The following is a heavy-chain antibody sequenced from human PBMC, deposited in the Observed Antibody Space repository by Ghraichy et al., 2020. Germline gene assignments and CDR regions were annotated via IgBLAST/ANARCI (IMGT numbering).Heavy chain of an antibody. CDR1: GGSVGSNSFY. Sequence: SETLSLTCSVSGGSVGSNSFYWAWIRQPPGKGLEWIGSVSHSGGSYYTPSLKSRVTISVDTSMNQFSLRVDFVTAADTAVYCCARRFACSGGCDPWGQGTLVTVSS. CDR3: ARRFACSGGCDP. V-gene: IGHV4-39*01. J-gene: IGHJ5*02. D-gene: IGHD2-15*01. CDR2: VSHSGGS.